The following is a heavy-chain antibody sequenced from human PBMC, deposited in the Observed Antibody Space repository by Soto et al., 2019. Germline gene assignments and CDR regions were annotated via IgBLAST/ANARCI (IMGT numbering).Heavy chain of an antibody. V-gene: IGHV3-48*03. D-gene: IGHD6-13*01. CDR1: GFTFSSYE. CDR3: AGIAAQVAFDP. J-gene: IGHJ5*02. CDR2: ISSSGSTI. Sequence: EVQLVESGGGLVQPGGSLRLSCVASGFTFSSYEMNWVRQAPGKGLEWVSYISSSGSTIYYADSGKGRFTISRDNAKNSLYLQMNSLRAEDTAVYYCAGIAAQVAFDPWGQGTLVTVSS.